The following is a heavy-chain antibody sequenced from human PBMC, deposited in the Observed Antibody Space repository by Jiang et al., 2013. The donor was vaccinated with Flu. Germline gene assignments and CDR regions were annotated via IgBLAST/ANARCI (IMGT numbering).Heavy chain of an antibody. V-gene: IGHV1-46*01. J-gene: IGHJ4*02. Sequence: SGAEVKKPGASVKVSYKASGYTFTSYYMHWVRQAPGQGLEWMGIINPSGGSTSYAQKFQGRVTMTRDTSTSTVYMELSSLRSEDTAVYYCARDPLNYYDSSGVFDYWGQGTLVTVSS. CDR2: INPSGGST. CDR3: ARDPLNYYDSSGVFDY. CDR1: GYTFTSYY. D-gene: IGHD3-22*01.